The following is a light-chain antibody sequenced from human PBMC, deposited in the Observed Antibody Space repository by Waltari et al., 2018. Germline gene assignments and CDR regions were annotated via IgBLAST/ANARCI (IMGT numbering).Light chain of an antibody. CDR3: QQYYRPPFT. J-gene: IGKJ4*01. CDR1: QSVLYNTNKKNS. CDR2: WTS. Sequence: DIVMTQSPDSLTVSLGERATINCRSSQSVLYNTNKKNSVAWYQQRPGQPPKLIIYWTSIRESGVPDRVSGRGSGTDFTLTISSLQAEDVAVYYCQQYYRPPFTFGGGTKVEIK. V-gene: IGKV4-1*01.